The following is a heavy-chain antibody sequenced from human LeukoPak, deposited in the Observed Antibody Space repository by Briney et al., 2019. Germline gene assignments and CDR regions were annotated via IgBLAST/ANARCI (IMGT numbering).Heavy chain of an antibody. V-gene: IGHV3-23*01. CDR3: AKDTYCTNGVCYSKDAFDI. CDR1: GFTFDDYG. J-gene: IGHJ3*02. CDR2: ISGSGGST. D-gene: IGHD2-8*01. Sequence: GGSLRLSCAASGFTFDDYGMSWVRQAPGRGLEWVSAISGSGGSTYYADSVRGRFTISRDNSKNTLYLQMNSLRAEDTAVYYCAKDTYCTNGVCYSKDAFDIWGQGTMVTVSS.